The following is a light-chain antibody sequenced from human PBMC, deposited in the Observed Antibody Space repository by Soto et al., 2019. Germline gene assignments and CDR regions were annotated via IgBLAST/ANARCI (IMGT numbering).Light chain of an antibody. J-gene: IGKJ2*01. Sequence: EIVLTQSPATLSLSPGERATLSCRASQTVGTFLAWYQQKPGQAPRLVIYDASKRATGVPARFSGTGSGTDFALTISSIAPEDFAVYYCQRRTNWPRTFGQGTKLDIK. V-gene: IGKV3-11*01. CDR2: DAS. CDR1: QTVGTF. CDR3: QRRTNWPRT.